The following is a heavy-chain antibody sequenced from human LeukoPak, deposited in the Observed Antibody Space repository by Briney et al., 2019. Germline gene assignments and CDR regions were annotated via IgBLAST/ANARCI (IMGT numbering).Heavy chain of an antibody. Sequence: GSLRLSCAASGFTFSDYYMSWIRQPPGKGLEWIGEINHSGSTNYNPSLKSRVSISVDTSKNQFSLKLSSVTAADTAVYYCARAPSSSTSPRTNAFDIWGQGTTVTVSS. CDR1: GFTFSDYY. V-gene: IGHV4-34*01. CDR3: ARAPSSSTSPRTNAFDI. J-gene: IGHJ3*02. D-gene: IGHD2-2*01. CDR2: INHSGST.